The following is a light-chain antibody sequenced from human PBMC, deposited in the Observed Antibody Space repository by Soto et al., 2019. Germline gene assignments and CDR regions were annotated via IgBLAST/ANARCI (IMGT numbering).Light chain of an antibody. CDR3: LQDFNSPFT. CDR1: QGIRIN. J-gene: IGKJ3*01. Sequence: IQMTQSPSSLSACGGDRVTITCRASQGIRINLGWYQQKPGKAPKLLIYAASTLQSGVPSRFSGSGSGTDFTLTISSLQPEDFATYYCLQDFNSPFTFGPGTKVDIK. V-gene: IGKV1-6*01. CDR2: AAS.